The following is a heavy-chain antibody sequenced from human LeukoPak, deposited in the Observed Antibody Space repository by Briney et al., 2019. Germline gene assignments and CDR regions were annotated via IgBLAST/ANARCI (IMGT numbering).Heavy chain of an antibody. Sequence: GESLKISCKGSGYSFTSYWIGWVRQMPGKGLEWMGIIYPGDSDTRYSPSFQGQVTISADKSISTAYLQWSSLKASDTAMYYCALRPGVGSSGWRHPDYYFDYWGQGTLVTVSS. CDR1: GYSFTSYW. D-gene: IGHD6-19*01. CDR3: ALRPGVGSSGWRHPDYYFDY. V-gene: IGHV5-51*01. CDR2: IYPGDSDT. J-gene: IGHJ4*02.